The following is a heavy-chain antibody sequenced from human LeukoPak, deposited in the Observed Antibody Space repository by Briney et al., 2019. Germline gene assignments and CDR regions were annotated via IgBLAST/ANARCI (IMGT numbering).Heavy chain of an antibody. Sequence: PSETLSLTCTVSGYSISSGYYWGWIRQPPGKGLEWIGSIYHSGSTYYNPSLKSRVTISVDTSKNQFSLKLSSVTAADTAVYYCARVSMNPVGLWFGDPYDLYYYYYGMDVWGQGTTVTVSS. V-gene: IGHV4-38-2*02. CDR3: ARVSMNPVGLWFGDPYDLYYYYYGMDV. CDR1: GYSISSGYY. D-gene: IGHD3-10*01. J-gene: IGHJ6*02. CDR2: IYHSGST.